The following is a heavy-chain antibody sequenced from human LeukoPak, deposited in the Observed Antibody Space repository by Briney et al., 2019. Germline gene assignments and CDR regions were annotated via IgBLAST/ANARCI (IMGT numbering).Heavy chain of an antibody. D-gene: IGHD2-15*01. Sequence: GGSLRLSCVGFGYTFDDHGMSWVRQAPGKGLEWVAGINWNGGSTYYADSVKGRFTISRDNSKNTLYLQMNSLRAEDTAVYYCAKWGHCSGGSCYDSRFVQGMDVWGQGTTVTVSS. CDR1: GYTFDDHG. CDR2: INWNGGST. CDR3: AKWGHCSGGSCYDSRFVQGMDV. V-gene: IGHV3-23*01. J-gene: IGHJ6*02.